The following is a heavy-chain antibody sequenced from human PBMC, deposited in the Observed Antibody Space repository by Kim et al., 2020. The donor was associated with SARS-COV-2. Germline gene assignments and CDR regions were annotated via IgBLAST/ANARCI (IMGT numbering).Heavy chain of an antibody. CDR3: ARDIYGDYDPLFDY. D-gene: IGHD4-17*01. CDR2: ITGNSGDT. J-gene: IGHJ4*02. CDR1: GYTFTNYG. V-gene: IGHV1-18*01. Sequence: ASVKVSCKASGYTFTNYGISWVRQAPGQGLEWMGWITGNSGDTHYPQKFQGRVTMSRDTSTDTAYMELRSLTFDDTALYYCARDIYGDYDPLFDYWGQGTRVTVAS.